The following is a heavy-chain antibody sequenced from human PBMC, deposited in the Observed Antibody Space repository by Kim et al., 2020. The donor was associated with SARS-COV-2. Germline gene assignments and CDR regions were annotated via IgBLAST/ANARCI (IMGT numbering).Heavy chain of an antibody. CDR1: GFTFSNYA. D-gene: IGHD2-2*01. CDR2: ISYDGNNK. V-gene: IGHV3-30*04. J-gene: IGHJ4*02. Sequence: GGSLRLSCAASGFTFSNYAMHWVRQAPGKGLEWVAVISYDGNNKYYADSVKGRFTISRDNSKNTLYLQMNSLRAEDTAVYYCASTTDDCSSSSCYEGYWGQVTQVTVSS. CDR3: ASTTDDCSSSSCYEGY.